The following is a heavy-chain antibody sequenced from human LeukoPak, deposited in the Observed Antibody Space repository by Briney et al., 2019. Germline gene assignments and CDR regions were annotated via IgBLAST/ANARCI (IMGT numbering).Heavy chain of an antibody. CDR1: GYSISSGYY. V-gene: IGHV4-38-2*02. D-gene: IGHD5-12*01. Sequence: SETLSLTCTVSGYSISSGYYWGWIRPPPGKGLEWIGSIYYSGSTYYNPSLKSRVTISVDTSKNQFSLKLSSVTAADTAVYYCARVPRGYSGYDKLTFDYWGQGTLVTVSS. CDR2: IYYSGST. J-gene: IGHJ4*02. CDR3: ARVPRGYSGYDKLTFDY.